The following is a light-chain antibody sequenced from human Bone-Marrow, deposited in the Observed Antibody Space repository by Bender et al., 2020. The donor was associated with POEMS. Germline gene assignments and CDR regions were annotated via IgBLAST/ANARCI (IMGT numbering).Light chain of an antibody. J-gene: IGLJ2*01. Sequence: QSALTQPASVSGSPGQSITISCTGTSSDVGDYNFVSWFQQHPGKAPKLMIYELRKRPPGASRRFSGSKSGHTASLTISGLQAEEEADYYCSSYISSSTVGFGGGAK. CDR2: ELR. CDR3: SSYISSSTVG. CDR1: SSDVGDYNF. V-gene: IGLV2-14*01.